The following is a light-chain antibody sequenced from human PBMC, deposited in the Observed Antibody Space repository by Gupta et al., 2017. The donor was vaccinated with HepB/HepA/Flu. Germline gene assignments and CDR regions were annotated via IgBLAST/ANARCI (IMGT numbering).Light chain of an antibody. CDR1: QSVSSSY. CDR3: QQYGNSPTT. CDR2: GVS. Sequence: EIVLTQSPGTLSLSPGGRATFSCRASQSVSSSYFAWYQQKPGQAPRLLIYGVSSRATGIPDRFSGSGSGTDFTLTISRLEPEDFAVYYCQQYGNSPTTFGQGTKLEIK. V-gene: IGKV3-20*01. J-gene: IGKJ2*01.